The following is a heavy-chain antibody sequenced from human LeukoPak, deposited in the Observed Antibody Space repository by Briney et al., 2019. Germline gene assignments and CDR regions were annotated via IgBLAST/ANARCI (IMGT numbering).Heavy chain of an antibody. V-gene: IGHV3-66*01. CDR2: IYRDGSS. CDR3: ARSFYDILIGYYQYFDY. Sequence: GGSLRLSRAASGFTFSSYAMSWVRQAPGKGLEWVSVIYRDGSSYYAESVKGRFTISRDNSKNTLYIQMNSLRAEDTAVYYCARSFYDILIGYYQYFDYWGQGTLVTVSS. CDR1: GFTFSSYA. J-gene: IGHJ4*02. D-gene: IGHD3-9*01.